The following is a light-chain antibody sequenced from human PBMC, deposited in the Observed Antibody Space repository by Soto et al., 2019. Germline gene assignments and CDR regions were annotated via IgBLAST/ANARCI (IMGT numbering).Light chain of an antibody. CDR2: AAS. Sequence: AILMTQSPSSFSASTGDRVPITCRASQGISSYLAWYQQKPEKAPKLLIYAASTLQSGVPSRFSGSGSGTDFTLTISCLQSEDFATYYCQQYYSYPSTFGPGTKVDIK. J-gene: IGKJ3*01. V-gene: IGKV1-8*01. CDR3: QQYYSYPST. CDR1: QGISSY.